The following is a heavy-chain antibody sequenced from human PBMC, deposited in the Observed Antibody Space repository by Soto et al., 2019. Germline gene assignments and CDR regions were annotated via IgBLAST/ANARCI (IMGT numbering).Heavy chain of an antibody. CDR2: IYYSGRT. V-gene: IGHV4-39*01. D-gene: IGHD5-18*01. Sequence: QLQLQESGPGLVKPSETLSLTCTVSGGSISSSSYYWGWIRQPPGKGLEWIGSIYYSGRTYYNPSLKSRVTISVDTSKNQFSLKLSSVTAADTAVYYCARGDSYGYGSYYYYGMDVWGQGTTVTVSS. J-gene: IGHJ6*02. CDR3: ARGDSYGYGSYYYYGMDV. CDR1: GGSISSSSYY.